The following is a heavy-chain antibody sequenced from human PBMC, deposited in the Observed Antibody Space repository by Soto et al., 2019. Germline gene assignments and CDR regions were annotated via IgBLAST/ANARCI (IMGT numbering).Heavy chain of an antibody. CDR1: GGTFSSYA. CDR2: IIPIFGTA. D-gene: IGHD5-18*01. V-gene: IGHV1-69*12. Sequence: QVQLVQSGAEVKKPGSSVKVSCKASGGTFSSYAISWVRQAPGQGLEWMGGIIPIFGTANYAQKFEGRVTSTADESTSAVYMELSRLRSEDTAVYYCETQGLPNYYYYGMDVWGQGTTVTVSS. CDR3: ETQGLPNYYYYGMDV. J-gene: IGHJ6*02.